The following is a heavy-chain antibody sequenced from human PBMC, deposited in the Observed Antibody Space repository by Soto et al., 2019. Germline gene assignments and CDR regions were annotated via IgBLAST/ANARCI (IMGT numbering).Heavy chain of an antibody. V-gene: IGHV1-18*01. Sequence: QVQLVQSGAEVKKPGASVKVSCKASGYTFTSYGISWVRQAPGQGLEWMGWISAYNGNTNYAQKLQGRVTMTTDTSTSTAYMELRSLRSDDTAVYYCARGYIYYDSSGYYAETFDSWGQGTLVTVSS. D-gene: IGHD3-22*01. CDR3: ARGYIYYDSSGYYAETFDS. CDR2: ISAYNGNT. J-gene: IGHJ4*02. CDR1: GYTFTSYG.